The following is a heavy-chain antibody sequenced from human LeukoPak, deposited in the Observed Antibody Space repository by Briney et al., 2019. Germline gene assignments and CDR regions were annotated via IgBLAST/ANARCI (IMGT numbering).Heavy chain of an antibody. V-gene: IGHV3-7*01. CDR2: IKQGGSEK. CDR3: ARGPNYGDRVDYFDY. CDR1: GFILSIHW. Sequence: AGSLRLSCAASGFILSIHWMSWLRQPPGRGLEWVGHIKQGGSEKHNVYSVEGRLILSIDDTNNSLYLQTNSLRVDDSAVCFCARGPNYGDRVDYFDYWGQGTLVTVSS. J-gene: IGHJ4*02. D-gene: IGHD4-17*01.